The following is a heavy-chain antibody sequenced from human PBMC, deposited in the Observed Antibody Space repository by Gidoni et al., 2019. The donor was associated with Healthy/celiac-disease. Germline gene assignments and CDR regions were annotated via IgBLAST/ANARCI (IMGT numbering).Heavy chain of an antibody. Sequence: QITLKESGPTLVKPTQTLTLTCTFSGFSLSTSGVGVGWIRQPPGKALEWLALIYWNDDKRYSPSLKSRLTITKDTSKNQVVLTMTNMDPVDTATYYCAHRGVHSGYDTLFDYWGQGTLVTVSS. CDR1: GFSLSTSGVG. CDR2: IYWNDDK. V-gene: IGHV2-5*01. J-gene: IGHJ4*02. CDR3: AHRGVHSGYDTLFDY. D-gene: IGHD5-12*01.